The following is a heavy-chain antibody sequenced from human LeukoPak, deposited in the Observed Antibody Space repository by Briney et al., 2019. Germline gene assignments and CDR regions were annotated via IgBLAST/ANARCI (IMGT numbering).Heavy chain of an antibody. V-gene: IGHV3-23*01. CDR1: GFTFNNYA. D-gene: IGHD1-14*01. CDR3: ARDLAVRPDNYYYYGMDV. J-gene: IGHJ6*02. CDR2: ISGSGAGT. Sequence: GGSLRLSCAASGFTFNNYAMHWVRQAPGKGLEWVSTISGSGAGTYYADSVKGRFTISRDNSKNTLYLQMNSLRAEDTAVYYCARDLAVRPDNYYYYGMDVWGQGTTVTVSS.